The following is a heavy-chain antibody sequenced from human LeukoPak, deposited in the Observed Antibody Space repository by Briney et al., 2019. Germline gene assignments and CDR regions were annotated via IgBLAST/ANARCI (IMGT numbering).Heavy chain of an antibody. CDR3: AKGSYYDSSGSFYFDY. D-gene: IGHD3-22*01. CDR2: LTDSGGTT. J-gene: IGHJ4*02. Sequence: GGSLRLSCVASGFTFSSYAMGWVRQAPGKRPEWVSSLTDSGGTTSYVDSVKGRFTISRDNSKNTLYLHMNSLRAEDTAAYYCAKGSYYDSSGSFYFDYWGQGTLVTVSS. V-gene: IGHV3-23*01. CDR1: GFTFSSYA.